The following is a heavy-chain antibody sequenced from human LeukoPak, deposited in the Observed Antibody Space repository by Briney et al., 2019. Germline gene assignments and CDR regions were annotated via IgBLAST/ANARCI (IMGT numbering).Heavy chain of an antibody. J-gene: IGHJ6*03. V-gene: IGHV3-48*01. CDR1: GFTFSSYS. CDR3: ARVSQLWLWGDYYYYYMDV. Sequence: GGSLRLSCAASGFTFSSYSMNWVRQAPGKGLEWVSYISSNSSTIYYADSVKGRFTISRDNAKNSLYLQMNSLRAEDTAVYYCARVSQLWLWGDYYYYYMDVWGKGTTVTASS. D-gene: IGHD5-18*01. CDR2: ISSNSSTI.